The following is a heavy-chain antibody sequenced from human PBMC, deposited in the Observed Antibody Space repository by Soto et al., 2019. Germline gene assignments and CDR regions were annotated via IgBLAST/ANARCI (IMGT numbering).Heavy chain of an antibody. CDR1: GFSFSNFT. CDR3: ARETESYSWNDGLMDV. CDR2: IDTGSTFM. V-gene: IGHV3-21*01. Sequence: EVPLVESGGGLVKPGGSLRLSCAASGFSFSNFTMNWVRQAPGKGLEWVSSIDTGSTFMFYADSVTGRFTISRDNSKKSVYLQMNSLRAEDTAVYFCARETESYSWNDGLMDVWGQGATVTVSS. D-gene: IGHD1-20*01. J-gene: IGHJ6*02.